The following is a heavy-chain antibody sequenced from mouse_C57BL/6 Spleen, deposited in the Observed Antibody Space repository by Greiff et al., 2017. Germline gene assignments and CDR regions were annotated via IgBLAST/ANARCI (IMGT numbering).Heavy chain of an antibody. J-gene: IGHJ2*01. CDR1: GYTFTSYW. V-gene: IGHV1-69*01. CDR2: IDPSDSYT. D-gene: IGHD1-1*01. Sequence: VQLQQPGAELVMPGASVKLSCKASGYTFTSYWMHWVKQRPGQGLEWIGEIDPSDSYTNYNQKFKGKSTLTVDKSSSTAYMQLSSLTSEDSAVYYCARCHYYGSSLCYFDYWGQGTTLTVSS. CDR3: ARCHYYGSSLCYFDY.